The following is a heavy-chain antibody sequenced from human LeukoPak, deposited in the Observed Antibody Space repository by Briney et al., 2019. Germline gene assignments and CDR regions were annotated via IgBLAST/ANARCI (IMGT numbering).Heavy chain of an antibody. CDR2: IYDSGST. CDR3: ARDRSPEGYYDSSHWDYYHGMDV. Sequence: SETLSLTCTVSGGSIRSSYYYWGWIRQPPGKGLEWIGSIYDSGSTYYNPSLKSRVTISVDTSKNQFSLKLNSVTAADTAMYYCARDRSPEGYYDSSHWDYYHGMDVWGQGTTVTVSS. J-gene: IGHJ6*02. V-gene: IGHV4-39*07. CDR1: GGSIRSSYYY. D-gene: IGHD3-22*01.